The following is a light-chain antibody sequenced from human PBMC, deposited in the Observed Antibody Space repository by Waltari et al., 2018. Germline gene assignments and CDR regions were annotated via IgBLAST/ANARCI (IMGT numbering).Light chain of an antibody. V-gene: IGKV4-1*01. CDR1: QNVLYSSNNKNY. Sequence: DIVMTQSPDSLAVSLGERATINCKSSQNVLYSSNNKNYLAWYQKKPGQSPNLLIYWESTRESGVPDRFSGSGSGTDFTLTISSLQAEDVAVYYCQQYYSTPYTFGQGTKLEIK. CDR2: WES. CDR3: QQYYSTPYT. J-gene: IGKJ2*01.